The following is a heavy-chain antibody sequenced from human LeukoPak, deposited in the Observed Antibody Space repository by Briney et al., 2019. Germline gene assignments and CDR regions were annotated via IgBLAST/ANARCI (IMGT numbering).Heavy chain of an antibody. CDR1: GGSFSGYY. J-gene: IGHJ4*02. D-gene: IGHD2-15*01. V-gene: IGHV4-59*08. Sequence: SETLSLTCAVYGGSFSGYYWSWIRQPPGKGLEWIGYIYYSGSTNYNPSLKSRVTISVDTSKNQFSLKLSSVTAADTAVYYCARLTCSGGSCYYSYFDYWGQGTLVTVSS. CDR2: IYYSGST. CDR3: ARLTCSGGSCYYSYFDY.